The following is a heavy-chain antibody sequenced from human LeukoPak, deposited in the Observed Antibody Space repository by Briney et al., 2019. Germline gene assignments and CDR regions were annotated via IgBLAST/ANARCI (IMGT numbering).Heavy chain of an antibody. Sequence: ASVKVSCKASGYTFTGYYMHWVRQAPGQGLEWMGWINPNSGGTNYAQKFRGRVTMTRDTSISTAYMELSRLRSDDTAVYYCARDYIDWWDAFDIWGQGTMVTVSS. V-gene: IGHV1-2*02. CDR2: INPNSGGT. CDR3: ARDYIDWWDAFDI. CDR1: GYTFTGYY. J-gene: IGHJ3*02. D-gene: IGHD2-15*01.